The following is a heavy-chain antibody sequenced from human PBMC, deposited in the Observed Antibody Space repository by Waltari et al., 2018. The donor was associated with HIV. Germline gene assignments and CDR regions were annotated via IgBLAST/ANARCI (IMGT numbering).Heavy chain of an antibody. CDR3: ARDIRLSGGGGSCGD. V-gene: IGHV1-2*02. J-gene: IGHJ4*02. CDR2: INPNSGGT. CDR1: GYTSTGYH. Sequence: QVQLVQSGAEVKKPGASVKVSCKASGYTSTGYHMHWMRQAPGQGLEWMGWINPNSGGTNYAQKFQGRVTMTRDTSISTAYMELSRLRSDDTAVYYCARDIRLSGGGGSCGDWGQGTLVTVSS. D-gene: IGHD2-15*01.